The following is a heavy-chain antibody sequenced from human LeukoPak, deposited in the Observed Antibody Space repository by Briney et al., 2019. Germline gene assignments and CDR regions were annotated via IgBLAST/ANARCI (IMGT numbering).Heavy chain of an antibody. V-gene: IGHV3-23*01. CDR3: AKEGSTSWNYYFDY. J-gene: IGHJ4*02. CDR1: GVTLSSYA. CDR2: ISSSGSGGNT. D-gene: IGHD2-2*01. Sequence: GGSLRLSCTASGVTLSSYAMSWARQAPGKGLEWVSGISSSGSGGNTYYADSVKGRFTVSRDNSKNTLYLQMNSLRAEDTAVYYCAKEGSTSWNYYFDYWGQGTLVTVSS.